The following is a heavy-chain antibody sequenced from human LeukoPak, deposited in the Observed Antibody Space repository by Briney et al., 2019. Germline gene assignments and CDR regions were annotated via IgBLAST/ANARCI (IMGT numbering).Heavy chain of an antibody. J-gene: IGHJ4*02. CDR3: ARGRGRQVGSRWHPDTHHDY. D-gene: IGHD3-10*01. Sequence: KPPEPLSLTCAVSVFPISKGFFWGWLRRPPGEGLEWIGTIHYPESTYHTPSLNSRLTISLDASKNHPSLKLSSVTAADTAQYYCARGRGRQVGSRWHPDTHHDYWGQGILVTVSS. V-gene: IGHV4-38-2*01. CDR1: VFPISKGFF. CDR2: IHYPEST.